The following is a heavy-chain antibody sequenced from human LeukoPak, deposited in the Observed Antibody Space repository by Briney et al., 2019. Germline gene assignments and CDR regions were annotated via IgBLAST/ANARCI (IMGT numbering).Heavy chain of an antibody. CDR3: ARDGHKTSTSPYNWFDP. J-gene: IGHJ5*02. V-gene: IGHV3-11*01. CDR1: GFTFSDYY. D-gene: IGHD2-2*01. CDR2: ISSSGSTI. Sequence: GGSLRLSCAASGFTFSDYYMSWIRQAPGKGLEWVSYISSSGSTIYYADSVKGRFTISRDNAKNSLYLQMNSLRAEDTAVYYCARDGHKTSTSPYNWFDPWGQGTLVTVSS.